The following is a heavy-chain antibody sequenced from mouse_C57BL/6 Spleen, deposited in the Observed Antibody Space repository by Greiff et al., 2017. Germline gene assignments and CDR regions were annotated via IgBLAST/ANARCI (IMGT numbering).Heavy chain of an antibody. CDR3: TTYYYGSRGYFDV. V-gene: IGHV14-1*01. CDR1: GFNIKDYY. J-gene: IGHJ1*03. Sequence: EVQVVESGAELVRPGASVKLSCTASGFNIKDYYMHWVKQRPEQGLEWIGRIDPEDGDTEYAPKFQGKATMTADTSSNTAYLQLSSLTSEDTAVYYCTTYYYGSRGYFDVWGTGTTVTVSS. D-gene: IGHD1-1*01. CDR2: IDPEDGDT.